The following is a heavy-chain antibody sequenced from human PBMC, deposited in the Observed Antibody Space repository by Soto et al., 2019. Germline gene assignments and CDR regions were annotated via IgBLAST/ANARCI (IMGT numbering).Heavy chain of an antibody. V-gene: IGHV4-59*01. J-gene: IGHJ6*02. D-gene: IGHD1-26*01. Sequence: QVQLQESGPGLVKPAETLSLTSTVSGGSISRYNWSWIRQSPGKGLEWIGYISYSGSTNYNPSLKSRVTISVDTSKNQFSLKVSSVTAADTAVYYCARDRWELLRGYYYYYGMDVWGQGTTVTVSS. CDR3: ARDRWELLRGYYYYYGMDV. CDR1: GGSISRYN. CDR2: ISYSGST.